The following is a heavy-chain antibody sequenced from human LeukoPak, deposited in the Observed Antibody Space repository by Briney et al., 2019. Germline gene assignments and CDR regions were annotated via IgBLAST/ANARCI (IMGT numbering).Heavy chain of an antibody. CDR2: IIPIFGTA. CDR3: ARAPVLEYCSGGSCYSGADCLQNDY. CDR1: GGTFSSYA. J-gene: IGHJ4*02. D-gene: IGHD2-15*01. Sequence: SVKVSCKASGGTFSSYAISWVRQAPGQGLEWVGGIIPIFGTANYAQKFQGRVTITADESTSTAYMELSSLRSEDTAVYYCARAPVLEYCSGGSCYSGADCLQNDYWGQGTLVTVSS. V-gene: IGHV1-69*13.